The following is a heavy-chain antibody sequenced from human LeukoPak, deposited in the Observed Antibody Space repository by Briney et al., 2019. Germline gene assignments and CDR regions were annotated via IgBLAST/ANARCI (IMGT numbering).Heavy chain of an antibody. CDR2: IYSSGST. Sequence: SETLSLTCIVSGSSISNYYWSWIRQPAGKGLEWIGRIYSSGSTNYNPSLKSRVTMSLDTSKNQFSLKLSSVTAADTAVYYCARSVSGGSLRLYYFDYWGQGTLVTVSS. CDR3: ARSVSGGSLRLYYFDY. CDR1: GSSISNYY. J-gene: IGHJ4*02. V-gene: IGHV4-4*07. D-gene: IGHD2-15*01.